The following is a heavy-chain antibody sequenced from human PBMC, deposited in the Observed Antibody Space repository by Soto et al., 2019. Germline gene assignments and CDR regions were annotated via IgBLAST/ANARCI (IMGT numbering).Heavy chain of an antibody. CDR3: ARHRRGTWYYFDH. J-gene: IGHJ4*02. V-gene: IGHV1-8*01. CDR2: INPNADKT. D-gene: IGHD3-16*01. CDR1: GYTFSTYD. Sequence: GASVKVSCKTSGYTFSTYDINWVRQTPGQGLEWMGWINPNADKTGFAQKFQGRVTLTRDTSINTVFMELNNLRSEDTAVYYCARHRRGTWYYFDHWGQGTLVTVSS.